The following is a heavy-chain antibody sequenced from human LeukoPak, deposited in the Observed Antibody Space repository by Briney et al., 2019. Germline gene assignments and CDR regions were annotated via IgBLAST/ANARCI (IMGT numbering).Heavy chain of an antibody. J-gene: IGHJ4*02. CDR2: MNPDSGDT. Sequence: GASVKVSCKASRYNFNDSDINGVRQATGQGLEWMGWMNPDSGDTGYAQKFQGRLTITRHMSSTTAYMELSRLRSDDTAVYYCTRGWDYWGQGTRVTVSS. CDR1: RYNFNDSD. V-gene: IGHV1-8*03. CDR3: TRGWDY.